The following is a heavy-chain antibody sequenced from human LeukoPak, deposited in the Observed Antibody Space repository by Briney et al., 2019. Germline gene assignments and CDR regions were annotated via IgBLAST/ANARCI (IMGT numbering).Heavy chain of an antibody. CDR3: ARSAGPVIVPAAIGASGHYYYMDV. CDR2: IIPILGTP. J-gene: IGHJ6*03. CDR1: GGTFSSYA. V-gene: IGHV1-69*05. Sequence: ASVKVSCKAPGGTFSSYAISWVRLAPGQGLKWMGGIIPILGTPNYAQKFQGRVTISTDESTSAAYMELSSLRSEDSAVYYCARSAGPVIVPAAIGASGHYYYMDVWDKGPTATVSS. D-gene: IGHD2-2*02.